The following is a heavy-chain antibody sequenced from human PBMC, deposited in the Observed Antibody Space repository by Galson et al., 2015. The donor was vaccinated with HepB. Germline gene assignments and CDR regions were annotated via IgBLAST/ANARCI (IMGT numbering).Heavy chain of an antibody. CDR3: ASMVRGVIITHQIDY. J-gene: IGHJ4*02. D-gene: IGHD3-10*01. Sequence: SCKASGGTFSSYAISWVRQAPGQGLEWMGGIIPIFGTANYAQKFQGRVTITADESTSTAYMELSSLRSEDTAVYYCASMVRGVIITHQIDYWGQGTLVTVSS. CDR1: GGTFSSYA. CDR2: IIPIFGTA. V-gene: IGHV1-69*01.